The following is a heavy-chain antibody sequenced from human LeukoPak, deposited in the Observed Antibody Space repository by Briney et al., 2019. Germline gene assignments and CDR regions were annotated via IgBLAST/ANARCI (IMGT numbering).Heavy chain of an antibody. J-gene: IGHJ4*02. CDR3: ARGRPNYYFDY. D-gene: IGHD1-1*01. CDR2: ITSADSST. V-gene: IGHV3-74*01. Sequence: GGSLRLSCAASGFTFSSYWMHWVRQAPGKGLVWVSRITSADSSTSYADSVKGRFTVSRDNAKNTLYLQMNSLRAEDTAVYYCARGRPNYYFDYWGRGTLVTVSS. CDR1: GFTFSSYW.